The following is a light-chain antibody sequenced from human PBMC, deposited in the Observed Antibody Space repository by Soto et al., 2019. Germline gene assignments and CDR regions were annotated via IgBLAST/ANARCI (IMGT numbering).Light chain of an antibody. J-gene: IGKJ4*01. V-gene: IGKV1-33*01. Sequence: QMTQSPSSLSAALGHIITITCQASQYINKYLNWYQQKTGKAPKLMIYDASNFETGVPSRFSGSGSGTEFTFSISSLQPEHIATYYFQEHANLPLKFARGTKVDIK. CDR2: DAS. CDR3: QEHANLPLK. CDR1: QYINKY.